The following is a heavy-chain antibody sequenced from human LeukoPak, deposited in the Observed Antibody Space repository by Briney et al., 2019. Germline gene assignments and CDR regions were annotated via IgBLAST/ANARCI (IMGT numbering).Heavy chain of an antibody. CDR1: GGSISGAGYY. CDR3: ARVPDYYGSGGPDHSFDI. CDR2: IYYSGQT. Sequence: PSETLSLTCTVSGGSISGAGYYWSWVRQHPGKGLEWIGYIYYSGQTYYNPSLKSRVTIAVDTSKNQFSLNLNSVTAADTALYFCARVPDYYGSGGPDHSFDIWGQGTMVTASS. D-gene: IGHD3-10*01. J-gene: IGHJ3*02. V-gene: IGHV4-31*03.